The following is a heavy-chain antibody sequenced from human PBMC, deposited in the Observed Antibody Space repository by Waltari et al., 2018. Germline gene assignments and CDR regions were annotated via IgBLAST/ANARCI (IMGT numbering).Heavy chain of an antibody. CDR1: GGSISSHY. J-gene: IGHJ3*02. CDR3: ARDTQYYGSGSYVCAFDI. V-gene: IGHV4-59*11. D-gene: IGHD3-10*01. CDR2: IYYSRST. Sequence: QVQLQESGPGLVKPSETLSLPCTVSGGSISSHYWSWIRLPPGKGLERIGYIYYSRSTNYHPSRNSRVTISEDTSKTQFSLKLSSVTAADTAVYYCARDTQYYGSGSYVCAFDIWGQGTMVTVSS.